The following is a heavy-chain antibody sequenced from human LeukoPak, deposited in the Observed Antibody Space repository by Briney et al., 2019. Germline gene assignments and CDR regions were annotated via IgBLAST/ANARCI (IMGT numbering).Heavy chain of an antibody. CDR1: GGSISPYY. CDR2: IYYSGNT. V-gene: IGHV4-59*01. J-gene: IGHJ5*02. CDR3: VREGQLANYNWFDP. Sequence: PSETLSLTCTVSGGSISPYYWSWIRQSPGKGLEWIGYIYYSGNTNYNPSLKSRVTISVDTSKNQFSPKLTSVTAADTAVYYCVREGQLANYNWFDPWGQGTLVTVSS. D-gene: IGHD6-6*01.